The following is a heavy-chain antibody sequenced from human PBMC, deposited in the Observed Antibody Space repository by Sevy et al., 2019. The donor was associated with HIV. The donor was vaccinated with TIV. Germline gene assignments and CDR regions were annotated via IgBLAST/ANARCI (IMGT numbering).Heavy chain of an antibody. CDR3: ARAAVAGTRAWFDP. Sequence: ASVKVSCKASGYTFTSYDINWVRQATGQGLEWMGWMNPNSGNTGYAQKFQGRVTMTRNTSISTAYMELSSLRPEDTAVYYCARAAVAGTRAWFDPWGQGTLVTVSS. CDR2: MNPNSGNT. J-gene: IGHJ5*02. D-gene: IGHD6-19*01. V-gene: IGHV1-8*01. CDR1: GYTFTSYD.